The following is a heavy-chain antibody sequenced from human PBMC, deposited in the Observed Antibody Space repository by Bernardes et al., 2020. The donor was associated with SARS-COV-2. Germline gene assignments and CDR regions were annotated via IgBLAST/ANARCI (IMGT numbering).Heavy chain of an antibody. CDR2: INPDSGDT. CDR3: ARGGYCTSSSCYLPDY. D-gene: IGHD2-2*01. CDR1: GYTFTHYY. Sequence: ASVKVSCKASGYTFTHYYIHWVRQAPGQGLEWMGWINPDSGDTKYVEKFQGRVTMTRDTSSSTAYTELRRLRSDDTAVYYCARGGYCTSSSCYLPDYWGQGTLVTVSS. J-gene: IGHJ4*02. V-gene: IGHV1-2*02.